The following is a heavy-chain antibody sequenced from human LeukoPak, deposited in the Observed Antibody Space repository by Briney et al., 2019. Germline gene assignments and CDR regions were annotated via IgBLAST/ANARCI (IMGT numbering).Heavy chain of an antibody. D-gene: IGHD3-16*01. V-gene: IGHV3-7*01. CDR3: ARDVGGSLDY. Sequence: GGSLRLSCAASGFTVSTYWMAWVRQAPGKGLEWVANIKEDESAKHQADSVKGRFTISRDNAQNSVYLQMSSLRGEVTAVYYCARDVGGSLDYWGQGTLVTVSS. J-gene: IGHJ4*02. CDR2: IKEDESAK. CDR1: GFTVSTYW.